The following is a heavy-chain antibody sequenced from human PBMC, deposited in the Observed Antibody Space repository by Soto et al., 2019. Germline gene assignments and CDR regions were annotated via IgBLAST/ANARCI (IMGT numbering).Heavy chain of an antibody. CDR1: GFSLSTSGVG. CDR2: IYWNDDK. V-gene: IGHV2-5*01. Sequence: QITLKASGPTLVKPTQTLTLTCTFSGFSLSTSGVGVGWIRQRPGKSLEWLALIYWNDDKRYSPSLKSRLTITQDTSKNQLVLTMIIMDPADTATYYCAHTDTIFGVVMLDYWGQGTLVAVSS. D-gene: IGHD3-3*01. J-gene: IGHJ4*02. CDR3: AHTDTIFGVVMLDY.